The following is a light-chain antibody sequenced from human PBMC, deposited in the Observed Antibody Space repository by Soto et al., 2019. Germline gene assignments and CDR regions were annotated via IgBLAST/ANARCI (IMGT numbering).Light chain of an antibody. V-gene: IGKV3-15*01. J-gene: IGKJ2*01. Sequence: EIVMTQSPATLSVSPGERATLSCRASQSVSSNLAWYQQKPGQAPRLLIYGASTRATGIPARFSGSGSGTEFTLTISRLQSEDFGVYYWQQYNNWPPYTFGQGTKLEIK. CDR3: QQYNNWPPYT. CDR2: GAS. CDR1: QSVSSN.